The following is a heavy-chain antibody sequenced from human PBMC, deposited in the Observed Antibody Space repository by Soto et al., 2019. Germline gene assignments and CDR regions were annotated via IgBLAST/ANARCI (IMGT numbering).Heavy chain of an antibody. CDR1: GFTFSSYA. CDR2: ISGNGADT. D-gene: IGHD4-4*01. V-gene: IGHV3-23*01. Sequence: DVQLLESGGGLVQPGGSVRLSCAASGFTFSSYAMSWVRQAPGKGLEWVSAISGNGADTSYADSVKGRFTISRDNSKNTLLLQMNSLGAEDTAVYYCAKDSNKYSSSLRGRYFDYWGQGIGVTVSS. CDR3: AKDSNKYSSSLRGRYFDY. J-gene: IGHJ4*02.